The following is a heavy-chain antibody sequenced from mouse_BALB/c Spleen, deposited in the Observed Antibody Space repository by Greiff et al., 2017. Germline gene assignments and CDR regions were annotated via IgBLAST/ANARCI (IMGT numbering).Heavy chain of an antibody. CDR3: AGIYDGYYGFFDY. V-gene: IGHV5-12-1*01. CDR1: GFAFSSYD. J-gene: IGHJ2*01. Sequence: DVHLVESGGGLVKPGGSLKLSCAASGFAFSSYDMSWVRQTPEKRLEWVAYISSGGGSTYYPDTVKGRFTISRDNAKNTLYLQMSSLKSEDTAMYYCAGIYDGYYGFFDYWGQGTTLTVSS. CDR2: ISSGGGST. D-gene: IGHD2-3*01.